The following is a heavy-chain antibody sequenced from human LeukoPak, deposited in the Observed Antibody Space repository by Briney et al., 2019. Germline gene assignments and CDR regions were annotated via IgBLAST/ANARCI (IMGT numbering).Heavy chain of an antibody. CDR1: GFTFDDYA. CDR2: ISWNSGSI. D-gene: IGHD6-13*01. Sequence: GGSLRLSCAASGFTFDDYAMHWVRQAPGKGLEWVSGISWNSGSIGYADSVKGRFTISRDNSKNTLGLQMNSLRAEDTAVYYCARVGSIAAAGTPDYWGQGTLVTVSS. J-gene: IGHJ4*02. CDR3: ARVGSIAAAGTPDY. V-gene: IGHV3-9*01.